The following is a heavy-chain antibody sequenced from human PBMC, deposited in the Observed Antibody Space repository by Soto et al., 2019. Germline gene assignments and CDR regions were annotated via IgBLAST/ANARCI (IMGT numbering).Heavy chain of an antibody. CDR2: ISHDANNK. J-gene: IGHJ4*02. CDR3: AKGQVEWFYNPFDY. CDR1: GCTFSYYG. V-gene: IGHV3-30*18. D-gene: IGHD3-3*01. Sequence: PGESLRLSCAASGCTFSYYGIHWVRQPPGKGLEWVAVISHDANNKHYADSVKGRFTISRDNSRNTLYLQTSSLRAEDTAVYYCAKGQVEWFYNPFDYWGQGALVTVSS.